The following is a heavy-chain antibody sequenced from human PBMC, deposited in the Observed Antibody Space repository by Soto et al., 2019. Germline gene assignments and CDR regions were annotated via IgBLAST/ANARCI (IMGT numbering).Heavy chain of an antibody. CDR2: IWYDGSNK. CDR1: GFTFSSYG. D-gene: IGHD3-22*01. Sequence: GGSLRLSCAASGFTFSSYGMHWVRQAPGKGLEWVAVIWYDGSNKYYADSVKGRFTISRDNSKNTLYLQTNSLRAEDTAVYYCARDLPHKRSSGYYDGVDYWGQGTLVTVSS. CDR3: ARDLPHKRSSGYYDGVDY. J-gene: IGHJ4*02. V-gene: IGHV3-33*01.